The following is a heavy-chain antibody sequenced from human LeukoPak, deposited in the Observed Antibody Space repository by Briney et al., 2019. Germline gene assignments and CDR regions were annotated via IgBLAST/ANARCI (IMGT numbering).Heavy chain of an antibody. D-gene: IGHD6-19*01. Sequence: ASVKVSCKASGYTFTGYYMHWVRQAPGQGLEWMGWINPNSGGTNYAQKFQGRVTMTRDTSISTAYMELSRLRSDDTAVYYCAKDIAAGYSSGWYGVYCEYWGQGTLVTVSS. CDR3: AKDIAAGYSSGWYGVYCEY. CDR1: GYTFTGYY. V-gene: IGHV1-2*02. J-gene: IGHJ4*02. CDR2: INPNSGGT.